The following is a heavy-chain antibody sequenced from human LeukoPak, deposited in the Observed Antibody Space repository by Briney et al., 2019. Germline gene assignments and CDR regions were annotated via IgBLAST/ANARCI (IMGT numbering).Heavy chain of an antibody. CDR1: GFTFSSSS. V-gene: IGHV3-30*04. J-gene: IGHJ4*02. D-gene: IGHD1-26*01. Sequence: GGSLSLAWAVYGFTFSSSSIRWVRLAPGKGLGWVAVISYDVSNKYYADSVKGRFTISRDNSTNTLYLQMNSLRAEDTAVYYCASPASSGYWGQGTLVTVSS. CDR3: ASPASSGY. CDR2: ISYDVSNK.